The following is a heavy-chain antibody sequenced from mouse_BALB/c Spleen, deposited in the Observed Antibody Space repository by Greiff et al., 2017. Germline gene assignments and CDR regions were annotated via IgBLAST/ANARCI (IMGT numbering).Heavy chain of an antibody. CDR3: ARAGGAGTFDY. CDR1: GFTFTDYY. Sequence: EVMLVESGGGLVQPGGSLRLSCATSGFTFTDYYMSWVRQPPGKALEWLGFIRNKANGYTTEYSASVKGRFTISRDNSQSILYLQMNTLRAEDSATYYCARAGGAGTFDYWGQGTTLTVSS. CDR2: IRNKANGYTT. D-gene: IGHD4-1*01. V-gene: IGHV7-3*02. J-gene: IGHJ2*01.